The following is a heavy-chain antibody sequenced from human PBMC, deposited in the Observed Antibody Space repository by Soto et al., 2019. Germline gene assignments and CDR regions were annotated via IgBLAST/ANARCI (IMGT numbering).Heavy chain of an antibody. CDR3: ARDKRVTVTTGYYYYGMDV. Sequence: PWGSMRLACAASGFTFISYSINFVRHSAFKWLEWVSSISSSSSYIYYADSVKGRFTISRDNAKNSLYLQMNSLRAEDTAVYYCARDKRVTVTTGYYYYGMDVWGQGTTVTVSS. D-gene: IGHD4-17*01. CDR1: GFTFISYS. J-gene: IGHJ6*02. CDR2: ISSSSSYI. V-gene: IGHV3-21*01.